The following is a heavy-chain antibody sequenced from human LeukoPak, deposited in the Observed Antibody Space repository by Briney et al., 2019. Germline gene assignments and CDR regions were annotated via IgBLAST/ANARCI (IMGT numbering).Heavy chain of an antibody. CDR3: ARDLSNYFDSTGYFDY. Sequence: SETLSLTCTVSADSISSGIYYWSWIRQPAGRGLEWVGRIHTSGSTNYNPSLKSRVTISVDTSKKELSLHLYSVTAADTAVYYCARDLSNYFDSTGYFDYWGQGNMVTVSS. J-gene: IGHJ4*02. CDR1: ADSISSGIYY. D-gene: IGHD3-22*01. CDR2: IHTSGST. V-gene: IGHV4-61*02.